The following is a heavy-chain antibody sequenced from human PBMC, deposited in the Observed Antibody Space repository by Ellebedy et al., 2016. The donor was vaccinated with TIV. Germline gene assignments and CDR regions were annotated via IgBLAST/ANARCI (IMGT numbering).Heavy chain of an antibody. CDR2: ISRDSTSI. CDR1: GFTFSTYT. Sequence: GGSLRLXXAASGFTFSTYTMNWVRQAPGKGLEWVSSISRDSTSIYYADSVKGRFTISRDNAKNSLYLQMNSLRAEDTAVYYCARRYYDTSGHPFDYWGQGTLVTVSS. D-gene: IGHD3-22*01. V-gene: IGHV3-21*01. CDR3: ARRYYDTSGHPFDY. J-gene: IGHJ4*02.